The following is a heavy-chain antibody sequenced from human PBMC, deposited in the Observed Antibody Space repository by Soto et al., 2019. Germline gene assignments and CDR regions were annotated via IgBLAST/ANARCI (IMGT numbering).Heavy chain of an antibody. Sequence: SGGSLRLSCAASGFTFSSCAMGWVRQAPGKGLEWVSGISGNGGSTYYADSVKGRFTISRDTSKNTLYLQMDSLGAEDTAIYYCAKVLCDGNDYYDFWGQGTLVTVSS. D-gene: IGHD3-22*01. V-gene: IGHV3-23*01. CDR3: AKVLCDGNDYYDF. CDR2: ISGNGGST. CDR1: GFTFSSCA. J-gene: IGHJ4*02.